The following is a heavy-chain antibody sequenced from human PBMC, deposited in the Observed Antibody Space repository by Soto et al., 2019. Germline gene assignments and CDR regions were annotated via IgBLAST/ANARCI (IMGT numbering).Heavy chain of an antibody. J-gene: IGHJ4*02. CDR1: GYTFTSYD. CDR3: ARFGPCDVLAQCFDY. CDR2: INAYNGNT. D-gene: IGHD3-16*01. Sequence: ASVKVSCKASGYTFTSYDISWVRQAPGQGLEWMGWINAYNGNTNYAQKLQGRVTMTTDTSTSTAYMELRSLRSDDTAVYYCARFGPCDVLAQCFDYWGQGTLVTVSS. V-gene: IGHV1-18*01.